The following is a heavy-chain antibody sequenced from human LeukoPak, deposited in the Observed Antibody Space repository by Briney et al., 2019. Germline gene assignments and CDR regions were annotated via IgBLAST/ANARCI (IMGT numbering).Heavy chain of an antibody. V-gene: IGHV3-23*01. CDR2: VSGSGGST. Sequence: PGGSLRLSCAASGFTFSSYAMSWGRQAPGKGLEWVSGVSGSGGSTYYADSVKGRFTISRDNSKNTLYLQMNSLRAEDTAVYYCAKDLVIVATITGNWGQGTLVTVSS. CDR1: GFTFSSYA. CDR3: AKDLVIVATITGN. D-gene: IGHD5-12*01. J-gene: IGHJ4*02.